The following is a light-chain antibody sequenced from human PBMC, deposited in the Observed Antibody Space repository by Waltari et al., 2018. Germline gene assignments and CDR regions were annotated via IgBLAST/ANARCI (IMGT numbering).Light chain of an antibody. V-gene: IGLV3-1*01. J-gene: IGLJ1*01. Sequence: SYELTQPPSVSVSPGQTASITCSGDKLGDKYACWYQQKPGQSPVLVIYQDSKRPSGLPGRFSGSNSGNTATLTISGTQAMDEADYYCQAWDSSTAVYVCGTGTKVTVL. CDR3: QAWDSSTAVYV. CDR1: KLGDKY. CDR2: QDS.